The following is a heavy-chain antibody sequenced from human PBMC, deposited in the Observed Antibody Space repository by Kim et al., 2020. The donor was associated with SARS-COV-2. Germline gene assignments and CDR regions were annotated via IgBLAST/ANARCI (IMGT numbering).Heavy chain of an antibody. Sequence: GGSLRLSCAASGFTFSDFYMNWIRKAPGKGLEWVSYISSSGNTIYYAYSVKGRFTISRDNAKNSLFLQMNSLRAEDTAVYYCAREGSMVRGVDYWGQGTLVTVSS. CDR3: AREGSMVRGVDY. CDR2: ISSSGNTI. D-gene: IGHD3-10*01. V-gene: IGHV3-11*01. J-gene: IGHJ4*02. CDR1: GFTFSDFY.